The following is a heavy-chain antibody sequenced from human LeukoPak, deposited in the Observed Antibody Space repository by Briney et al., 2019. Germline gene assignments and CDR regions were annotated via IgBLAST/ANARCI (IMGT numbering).Heavy chain of an antibody. Sequence: SETLSLTCAVYGGSFSGYYWSWIRQPPGKGLEWIGEINHSGSTNYNPSLKSRVTMSVDTSKNQFSLKLSSVTAADTAVYYCARDWAQYCTNGVCYKDLNWFDPWGQGTLVTVSS. J-gene: IGHJ5*02. V-gene: IGHV4-34*01. CDR2: INHSGST. CDR3: ARDWAQYCTNGVCYKDLNWFDP. CDR1: GGSFSGYY. D-gene: IGHD2-8*01.